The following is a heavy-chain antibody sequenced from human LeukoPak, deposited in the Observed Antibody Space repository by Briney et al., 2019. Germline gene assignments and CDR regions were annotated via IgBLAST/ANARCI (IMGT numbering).Heavy chain of an antibody. CDR3: AREKDRALFNELDF. CDR1: VCIYTGYY. V-gene: IGHV1-2*02. J-gene: IGHJ4*02. CDR2: MNPNSGDT. D-gene: IGHD5-18*01. Sequence: ASVKVSCKASVCIYTGYYMHWVRQAPGQGLEWMGWMNPNSGDTNYVQKFQGRVTMTRDTSIPTAYMELSRLTSDDTAVYYCAREKDRALFNELDFWVQGTLVTVSS.